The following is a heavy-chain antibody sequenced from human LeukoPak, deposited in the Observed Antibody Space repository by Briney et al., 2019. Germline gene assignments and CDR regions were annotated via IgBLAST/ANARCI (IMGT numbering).Heavy chain of an antibody. V-gene: IGHV3-20*04. CDR1: GFTFDDYG. Sequence: GGSLTLSCAASGFTFDDYGMSWVRQAPGKGLECISGINWNGGSTGYADSVKGRFTISRDNDKNSLYLQMNSLRAEDTALYYCARDYDSSGYSDAFDIWGQGTMVTVSS. D-gene: IGHD3-22*01. CDR2: INWNGGST. CDR3: ARDYDSSGYSDAFDI. J-gene: IGHJ3*02.